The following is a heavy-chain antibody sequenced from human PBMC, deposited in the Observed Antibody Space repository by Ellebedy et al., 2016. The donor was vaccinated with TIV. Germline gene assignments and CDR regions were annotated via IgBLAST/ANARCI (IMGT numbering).Heavy chain of an antibody. J-gene: IGHJ5*02. Sequence: ASVKVSCKASGYTFTSYGISWVRQAPGQGLEWMGWISAYNGNTNYAQKLQGRVTMTTDTSTSTAYMELRSLRSDDTAAYYCARDPSVNDYGDPRWFDPWGQGTLVTVSS. CDR3: ARDPSVNDYGDPRWFDP. CDR2: ISAYNGNT. V-gene: IGHV1-18*01. CDR1: GYTFTSYG. D-gene: IGHD4-17*01.